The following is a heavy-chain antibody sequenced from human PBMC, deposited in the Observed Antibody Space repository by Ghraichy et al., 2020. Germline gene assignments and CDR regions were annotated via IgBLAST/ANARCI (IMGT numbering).Heavy chain of an antibody. V-gene: IGHV1-2*06. CDR3: ALFVDTTMGGGN. J-gene: IGHJ4*02. D-gene: IGHD5-18*01. CDR2: INPNSGGT. Sequence: ASVKVSCKASGYTFTGYYMHWVRQAPGQGLEWMGRINPNSGGTNYAQKFQGRVTMTRDTSISTAYMELSRLRSDDTAVYYCALFVDTTMGGGNWGQGTLVTVSS. CDR1: GYTFTGYY.